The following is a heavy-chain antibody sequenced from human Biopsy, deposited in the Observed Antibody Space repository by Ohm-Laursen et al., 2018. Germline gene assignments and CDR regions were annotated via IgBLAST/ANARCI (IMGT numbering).Heavy chain of an antibody. CDR1: GGSISSYY. Sequence: SDTLSLTYTVSGGSISSYYWNWIRQPPGQGLEYIGYIYDRGSTANYNPSLESRVTMSVDMPKNQFSLKLSSVTAADTAIYYCARGMRSSGWPYFDYWGQGALVTVSS. D-gene: IGHD6-19*01. CDR3: ARGMRSSGWPYFDY. J-gene: IGHJ4*02. V-gene: IGHV4-59*07. CDR2: IYDRGSTA.